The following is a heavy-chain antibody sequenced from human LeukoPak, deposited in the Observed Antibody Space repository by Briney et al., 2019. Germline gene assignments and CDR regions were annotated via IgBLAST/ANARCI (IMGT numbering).Heavy chain of an antibody. V-gene: IGHV4-59*02. CDR3: ARAGPFGNWFDP. CDR2: IYYSGST. J-gene: IGHJ5*02. D-gene: IGHD3-10*01. CDR1: GGSVSSYY. Sequence: PSETLSLTCTVSGGSVSSYYWSWIRQPPGKGLEWIGYIYYSGSTNHNPSLKSRVTISLDTSKNQFSLKLSSVTAADTAVYYCARAGPFGNWFDPWGQGTLVTVSS.